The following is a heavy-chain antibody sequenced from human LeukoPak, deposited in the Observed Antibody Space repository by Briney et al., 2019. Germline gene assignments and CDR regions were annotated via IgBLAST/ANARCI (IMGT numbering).Heavy chain of an antibody. D-gene: IGHD6-13*01. CDR3: ARRRIAASGTDFDY. Sequence: SETLSLTCTVSGGSISGYYWHWIRQSPGMGLEWIGYINYSGTTDYNPSLKSRVTISVDTSKNQFSLNLRSATAADTAVYYCARRRIAASGTDFDYWGQGTLVTVSS. J-gene: IGHJ4*02. CDR2: INYSGTT. V-gene: IGHV4-59*01. CDR1: GGSISGYY.